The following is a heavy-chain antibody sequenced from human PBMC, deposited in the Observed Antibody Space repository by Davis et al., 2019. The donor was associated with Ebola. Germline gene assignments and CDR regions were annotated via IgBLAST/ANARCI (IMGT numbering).Heavy chain of an antibody. Sequence: ASVKVSCKASGYTFTSYGISWVRQAPGQGLEWMGWISAYNGNTNYAQKLQGRVTITTDTSTSTAYMELRSLRSDDTAVYYCARDSASLYYYVSGSDGDYWGQGTLVTVSS. CDR3: ARDSASLYYYVSGSDGDY. J-gene: IGHJ4*02. CDR2: ISAYNGNT. V-gene: IGHV1-18*01. CDR1: GYTFTSYG. D-gene: IGHD3-10*01.